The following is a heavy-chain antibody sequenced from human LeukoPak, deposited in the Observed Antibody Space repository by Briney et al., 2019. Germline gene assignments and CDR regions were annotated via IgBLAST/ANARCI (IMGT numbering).Heavy chain of an antibody. V-gene: IGHV5-51*01. CDR3: ARHEVTAAAGTEFDS. CDR2: IYPGDSDT. Sequence: GESLKISCQGSGYSFTSYWIGWVRQMPGKGLEWLGIIYPGDSDTTYSPSFQGQVTFSADKSISTAYLQWSSLKASDTAIYYCARHEVTAAAGTEFDSWGQGTLVTVSS. CDR1: GYSFTSYW. D-gene: IGHD6-13*01. J-gene: IGHJ4*02.